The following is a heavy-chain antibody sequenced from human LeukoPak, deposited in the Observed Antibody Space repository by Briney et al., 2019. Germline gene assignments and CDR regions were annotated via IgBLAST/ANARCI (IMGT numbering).Heavy chain of an antibody. D-gene: IGHD3-3*01. CDR1: GYTFTGYY. J-gene: IGHJ4*02. CDR3: ARMPPNDSWPKTYYFDY. CDR2: INPNSGGT. Sequence: ASAKVSCKASGYTFTGYYMHWVRQAPGQGLEWMGWINPNSGGTSYAQKFQGRVTMTRDTSISTAYMELSRLRSDDTAVYYCARMPPNDSWPKTYYFDYWGQGTLVTVSS. V-gene: IGHV1-2*02.